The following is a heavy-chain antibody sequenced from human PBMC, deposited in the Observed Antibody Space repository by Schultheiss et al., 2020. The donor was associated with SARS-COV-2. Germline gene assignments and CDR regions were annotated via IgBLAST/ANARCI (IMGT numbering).Heavy chain of an antibody. Sequence: GGSLRLSCAASGFTFSSYAMHWVRQAPGKGLEWVAVISYDGSNKYYADSVKGRFTISRDNSKNTLYLQMNSLRAEDTAVYYCARDYPLLWFGELFPGGGDYWGQGTLVTVSS. D-gene: IGHD3-10*01. CDR3: ARDYPLLWFGELFPGGGDY. CDR2: ISYDGSNK. J-gene: IGHJ4*02. CDR1: GFTFSSYA. V-gene: IGHV3-30*04.